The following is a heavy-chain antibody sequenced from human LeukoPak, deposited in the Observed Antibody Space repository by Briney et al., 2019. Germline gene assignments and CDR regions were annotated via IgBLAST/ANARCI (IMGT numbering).Heavy chain of an antibody. CDR1: GGSFSGYY. V-gene: IGHV4-34*01. CDR3: ARGLGAWLLGVSAFDI. J-gene: IGHJ3*02. Sequence: PSETLSLTCAVYGGSFSGYYWSWIRQPPGKGLEWIGEINHSGSTNYNPSLKSRVTISVDTSKNQFSLKLSSVTAADTAVYYCARGLGAWLLGVSAFDIWGQGTMVTVSS. D-gene: IGHD3-22*01. CDR2: INHSGST.